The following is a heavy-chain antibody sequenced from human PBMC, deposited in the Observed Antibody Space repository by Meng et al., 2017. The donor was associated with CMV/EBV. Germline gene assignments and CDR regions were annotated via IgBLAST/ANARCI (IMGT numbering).Heavy chain of an antibody. CDR2: IIPIFGTA. V-gene: IGHV1-69*05. D-gene: IGHD4/OR15-4a*01. CDR1: GGTFSSYA. CDR3: ARAYLTRPYGMDV. Sequence: SVKVSCKASGGTFSSYAISWVRQAPGQGLEWMGGIIPIFGTANYAQKFQGRVTITTDESTSTAYMELSSLRSEDTAVYYCARAYLTRPYGMDVWGQGNPGHRLL. J-gene: IGHJ6*02.